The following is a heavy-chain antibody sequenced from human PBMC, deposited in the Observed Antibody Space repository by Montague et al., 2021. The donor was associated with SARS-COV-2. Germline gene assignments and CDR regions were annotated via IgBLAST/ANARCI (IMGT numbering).Heavy chain of an antibody. V-gene: IGHV4-59*01. CDR2: IYYSGST. Sequence: SETLSLTCTVSGGSISSYYWSWIRQPPGKGLEWIGYIYYSGSTNYNLSLKSRVTISVDTSKNQFSLKLSSVTAADTAAYYCASQVPDFWSGIDYWGQGTLVTVSS. CDR3: ASQVPDFWSGIDY. CDR1: GGSISSYY. J-gene: IGHJ4*02. D-gene: IGHD3-3*01.